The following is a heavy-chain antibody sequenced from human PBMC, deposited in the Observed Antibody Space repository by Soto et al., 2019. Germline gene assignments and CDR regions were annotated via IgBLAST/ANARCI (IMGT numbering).Heavy chain of an antibody. CDR3: ARGNCSSTSCYLGDYYYGMDV. V-gene: IGHV1-69*06. Sequence: ASVKVSCKASGGTFSSYAISWVRQAPGQGLEWMGGIIPIFGTANYAQKFQGRVTITADRSTSTAYMELSSLRSEDTAVYYCARGNCSSTSCYLGDYYYGMDVWGQGTTVTVSS. J-gene: IGHJ6*02. CDR2: IIPIFGTA. CDR1: GGTFSSYA. D-gene: IGHD2-2*01.